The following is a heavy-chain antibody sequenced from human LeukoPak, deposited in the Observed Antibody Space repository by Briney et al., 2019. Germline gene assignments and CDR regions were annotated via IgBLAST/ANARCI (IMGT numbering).Heavy chain of an antibody. J-gene: IGHJ4*02. Sequence: ASVKVSCKASGYTVTGYYLHWVRQAPGQGPEWMGKINTNSGVTDYAPNFQGRVTMTRDTSITTAYMELSRLTSDDTAVYYCARDTGFPFFDFWGQGTLVTVSS. CDR1: GYTVTGYY. CDR3: ARDTGFPFFDF. CDR2: INTNSGVT. V-gene: IGHV1-2*02.